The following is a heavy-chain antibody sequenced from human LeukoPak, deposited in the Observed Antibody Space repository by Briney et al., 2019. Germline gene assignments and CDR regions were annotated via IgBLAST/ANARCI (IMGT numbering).Heavy chain of an antibody. D-gene: IGHD1-26*01. CDR3: ATVGGGSYPLFDY. V-gene: IGHV1-69*06. CDR1: GGTFSSYA. CDR2: IIPIFGTA. Sequence: SVKVSCKASGGTFSSYAISWVRQAPGQGLEWMGGIIPIFGTANYAQKFQGRVTMTEDTSTDTAYMELSSLRSEDTAVYYCATVGGGSYPLFDYWGQGTLVTVSS. J-gene: IGHJ4*02.